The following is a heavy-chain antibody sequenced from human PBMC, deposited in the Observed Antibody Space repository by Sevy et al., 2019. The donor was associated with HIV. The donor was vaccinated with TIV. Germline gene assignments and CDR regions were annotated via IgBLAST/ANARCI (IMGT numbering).Heavy chain of an antibody. CDR2: ISHSGRT. Sequence: SEALSLTCTVSGGSLNIINHYWNWIRQPPGKGLEWIGYISHSGRTHYNPSLRSRITISSDTSKNHFSLKLTSVTAADTAVYYCARLVDTTMERGDYWGQGTPVTVSS. CDR3: ARLVDTTMERGDY. CDR1: GGSLNIINHY. V-gene: IGHV4-30-4*08. J-gene: IGHJ4*02. D-gene: IGHD3-10*01.